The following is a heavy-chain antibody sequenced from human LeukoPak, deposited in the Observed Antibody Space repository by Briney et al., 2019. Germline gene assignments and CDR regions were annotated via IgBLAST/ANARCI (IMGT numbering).Heavy chain of an antibody. Sequence: SETLSLTCTVSGGSISSYYWSWIRQPPGKGLEWIGYIYYSGSTNYNPSLKSRVTISVDTSKNQFSLKLSSVTAADTAVYYCANTPRSTTKSWWFDPWGQGTLVTVSS. J-gene: IGHJ5*02. V-gene: IGHV4-59*12. D-gene: IGHD1-7*01. CDR3: ANTPRSTTKSWWFDP. CDR1: GGSISSYY. CDR2: IYYSGST.